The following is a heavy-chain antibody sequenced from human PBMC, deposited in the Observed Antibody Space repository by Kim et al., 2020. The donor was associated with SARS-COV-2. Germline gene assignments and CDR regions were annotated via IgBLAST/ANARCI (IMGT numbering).Heavy chain of an antibody. CDR2: IRSKANSYAT. CDR3: TTGDYYDSSGSAVYYYYGMDV. V-gene: IGHV3-73*01. Sequence: GGSLRLSCAASGFTFSGSAMHWVRQASGKGLEWVGRIRSKANSYATAYAASVKGRFTISRDDSKNTAYLQMNSLKTEDTAVYYCTTGDYYDSSGSAVYYYYGMDVWGQGTTVTVSS. CDR1: GFTFSGSA. D-gene: IGHD3-22*01. J-gene: IGHJ6*02.